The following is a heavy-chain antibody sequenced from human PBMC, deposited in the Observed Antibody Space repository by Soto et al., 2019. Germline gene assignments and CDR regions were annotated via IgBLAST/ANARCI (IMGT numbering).Heavy chain of an antibody. CDR2: ILYSGDT. J-gene: IGHJ6*02. CDR1: GGSVSRYPYL. Sequence: FEPLSLTVSVPGGSVSRYPYLCGWISPPPGNGQAWIGAILYSGDTYYSESLKSRVTMSVDTAKNQFSLKLNSVTAADTAVYYCARQGRNTKIVILRPYATDSWGQGTAVTAP. CDR3: ARQGRNTKIVILRPYATDS. V-gene: IGHV4-39*01. D-gene: IGHD3-22*01.